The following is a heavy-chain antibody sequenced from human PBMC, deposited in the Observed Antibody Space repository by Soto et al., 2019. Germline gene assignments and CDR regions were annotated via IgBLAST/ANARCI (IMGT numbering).Heavy chain of an antibody. Sequence: NPSETLSLTSTVSGGSISSGDYYWSWIRQPSGKGLEWIGYIYYSGSTYYNPYLKSRVTISVDTSKNQFSLKLSSVTAADTAVDYCARGVGYCSSTSCYTYGMDVWGQGTTVTVSS. CDR3: ARGVGYCSSTSCYTYGMDV. V-gene: IGHV4-30-4*01. CDR2: IYYSGST. D-gene: IGHD2-2*02. J-gene: IGHJ6*02. CDR1: GGSISSGDYY.